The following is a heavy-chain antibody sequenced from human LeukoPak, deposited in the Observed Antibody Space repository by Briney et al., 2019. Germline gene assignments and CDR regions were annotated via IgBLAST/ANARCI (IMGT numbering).Heavy chain of an antibody. V-gene: IGHV1-2*02. D-gene: IGHD5-12*01. Sequence: ASVKVSCKASGYTFTGYYMHWVRQAAGQGLEWMGWINPNSGGTNYAQKFQGRVTMTRDTSISTAYMELSRLRSDDTAVYYCAKEYSGYGAFDYWGQGTLVTVSS. CDR2: INPNSGGT. CDR1: GYTFTGYY. CDR3: AKEYSGYGAFDY. J-gene: IGHJ4*02.